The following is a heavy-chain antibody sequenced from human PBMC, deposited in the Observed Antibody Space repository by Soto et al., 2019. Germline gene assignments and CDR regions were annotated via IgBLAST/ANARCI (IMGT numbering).Heavy chain of an antibody. J-gene: IGHJ5*02. CDR3: ARLSSSSSESGYNWFDP. V-gene: IGHV4-34*01. Sequence: SETLSLTCAVYGGSFSGYYWSWIRQPPGKGLEWIGEINHSGSTNYNPSLKSRVTISVDTSKNQFSLKLSSVTAADTAVYYCARLSSSSSESGYNWFDPRGQGTLVTVSS. CDR1: GGSFSGYY. CDR2: INHSGST. D-gene: IGHD6-6*01.